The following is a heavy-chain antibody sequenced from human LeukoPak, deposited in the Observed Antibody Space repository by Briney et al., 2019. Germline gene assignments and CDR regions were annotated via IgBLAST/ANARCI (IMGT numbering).Heavy chain of an antibody. D-gene: IGHD2-2*01. Sequence: GGSLRLSCAASGFTFSNYWMSWIRQAPGKGLEWVANIKQDGSERNYVDSVKGRFTISRDNAKNSLYLQMNSLRADDTAVYYCARDVVIALVPAAVEDWFDPWGQGTLVTVSS. J-gene: IGHJ5*02. V-gene: IGHV3-7*03. CDR1: GFTFSNYW. CDR2: IKQDGSER. CDR3: ARDVVIALVPAAVEDWFDP.